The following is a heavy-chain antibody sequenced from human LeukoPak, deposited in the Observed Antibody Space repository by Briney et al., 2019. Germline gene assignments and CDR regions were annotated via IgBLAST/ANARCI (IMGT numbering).Heavy chain of an antibody. CDR2: IIPILGIA. D-gene: IGHD6-13*01. CDR1: GGTFSSYT. V-gene: IGHV1-69*04. J-gene: IGHJ6*02. CDR3: AREWSGQYSSSREGILDYYGMDV. Sequence: ASVKVSCKASGGTFSSYTISWVRQAPGQGLEWMGRIIPILGIANYAQKFQGRVTITADKSTSTAYMELSSLRSEDTAVYYCAREWSGQYSSSREGILDYYGMDVWGQGTLVTVSS.